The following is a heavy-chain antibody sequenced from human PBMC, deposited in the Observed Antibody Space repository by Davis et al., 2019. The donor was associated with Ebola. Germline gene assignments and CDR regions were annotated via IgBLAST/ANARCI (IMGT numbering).Heavy chain of an antibody. CDR3: ARGKYCSSTSCYYVWFDP. Sequence: SETLSLTCAVHGGSFSGYHWSWIRQPPGKGLEWIGEINHSGSTNYNPSLKSRVTISVDTSKNQFSLKLSSVTAADTAVYYCARGKYCSSTSCYYVWFDPWGQGTLVTVSS. V-gene: IGHV4-34*01. CDR1: GGSFSGYH. CDR2: INHSGST. D-gene: IGHD2-2*01. J-gene: IGHJ5*02.